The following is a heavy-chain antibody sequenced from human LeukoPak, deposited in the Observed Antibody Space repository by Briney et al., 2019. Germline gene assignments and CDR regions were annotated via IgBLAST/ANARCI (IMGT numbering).Heavy chain of an antibody. J-gene: IGHJ3*01. CDR2: ISWDGGST. D-gene: IGHD3-9*01. V-gene: IGHV3-43D*03. Sequence: GGSLRLSCAASGFTFDDYAMHWVRQAPGKGLEWVSLISWDGGSTYYADSVKGRFTISRDNSKNSLYLQMNSLRAEDTALYYCASSDDILTGSDAFDVWGQGTMVTVSS. CDR3: ASSDDILTGSDAFDV. CDR1: GFTFDDYA.